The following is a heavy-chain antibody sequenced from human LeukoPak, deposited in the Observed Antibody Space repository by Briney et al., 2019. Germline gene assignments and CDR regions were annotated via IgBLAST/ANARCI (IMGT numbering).Heavy chain of an antibody. CDR1: GYSISSGYY. CDR2: IYHSGST. J-gene: IGHJ5*02. V-gene: IGHV4-38-2*02. CDR3: ARDQRGRYCSSTSCDNWFDP. D-gene: IGHD2-2*01. Sequence: SETLSLTCAVSGYSISSGYYWGWSRQPPGKGLEWIGSIYHSGSTYYNPSLKSRVTISVDTSKNQFSLKLSSVTAADTAVYYCARDQRGRYCSSTSCDNWFDPWGQGTLVTVSS.